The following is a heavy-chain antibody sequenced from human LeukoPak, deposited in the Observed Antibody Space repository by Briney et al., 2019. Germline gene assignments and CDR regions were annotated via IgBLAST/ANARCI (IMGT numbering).Heavy chain of an antibody. Sequence: GGSLRLSCAASGFTFSSYSMNWVRQAPGKGLEWVSGTNWNGGTTGYVDSVKGRFTISRDNAKRSLFLQMNSLRAEDTAVYFCARGGHWLVPWGQGAMVTVSS. CDR1: GFTFSSYS. V-gene: IGHV3-20*04. J-gene: IGHJ5*02. CDR3: ARGGHWLVP. CDR2: TNWNGGTT.